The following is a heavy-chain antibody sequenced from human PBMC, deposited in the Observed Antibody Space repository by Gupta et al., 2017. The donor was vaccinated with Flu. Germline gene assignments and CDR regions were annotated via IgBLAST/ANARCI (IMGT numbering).Heavy chain of an antibody. CDR1: GGTFTRYT. J-gene: IGHJ6*02. CDR3: AGGYCXGGTCYYYYVMDD. D-gene: IGHD2-15*01. V-gene: IGHV1-69*01. CDR2: IIPMFGTS. Sequence: QVQLVQSGAEVKKPGSSVKVSCRVSGGTFTRYTINWVRQAPGQGPEWMGGIIPMFGTSDYAQKFKGRVTITADEATTTAYMELSSLRSEDTAVXYXAGGYCXGGTCYYYYVMDDWGQGTTVSVS.